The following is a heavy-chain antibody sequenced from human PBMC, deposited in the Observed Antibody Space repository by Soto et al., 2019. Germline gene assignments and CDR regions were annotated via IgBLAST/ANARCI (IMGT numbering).Heavy chain of an antibody. CDR3: ASSRYYYGMDV. CDR1: GFTFSSYW. V-gene: IGHV3-74*01. Sequence: EVQLVESGGGLVQPGGSLRLSCAASGFTFSSYWMHWVRQAPGMGLVWVSRINSDGSSTSYADSVTGRFTISRDNAKNTLYLQMNSLRAEDTAVYYCASSRYYYGMDVWGQGTTVTVSS. J-gene: IGHJ6*02. CDR2: INSDGSST.